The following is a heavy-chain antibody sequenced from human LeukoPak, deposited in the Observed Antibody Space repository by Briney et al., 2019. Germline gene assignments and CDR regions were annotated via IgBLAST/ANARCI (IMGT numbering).Heavy chain of an antibody. V-gene: IGHV3-64*01. CDR3: ARVGYTSYYYYGMDV. D-gene: IGHD6-13*01. Sequence: GGSLRLSCGASGFTFSSYAMHWVRQAPGKGLEYVSAISSNGGSTYYANSVKGRFTISRDNSKNTLYLQMGSLRAEDMAVYYCARVGYTSYYYYGMDVWGQGTTVTVSS. J-gene: IGHJ6*02. CDR2: ISSNGGST. CDR1: GFTFSSYA.